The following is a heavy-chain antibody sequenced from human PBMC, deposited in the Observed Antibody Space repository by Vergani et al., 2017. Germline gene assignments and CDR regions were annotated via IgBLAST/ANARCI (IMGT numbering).Heavy chain of an antibody. D-gene: IGHD6-13*01. J-gene: IGHJ3*02. CDR2: ISSSSSTI. V-gene: IGHV3-48*01. CDR1: GFTFNHYA. Sequence: EVQLLESGGDLVQPGGSLRLSCAASGFTFNHYAMNWVRQAPGKGLEWVSYISSSSSTIYNADSVKGRFTISRDNAKKSLYLQMNSLRAEDTAVYYCARDWSIAAAGSAFDIWGQGTMVTVSS. CDR3: ARDWSIAAAGSAFDI.